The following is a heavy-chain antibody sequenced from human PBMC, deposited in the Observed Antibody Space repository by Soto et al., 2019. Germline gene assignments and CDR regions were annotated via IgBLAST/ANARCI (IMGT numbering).Heavy chain of an antibody. Sequence: GGSLRLSCAASGFTFSSYAMHWVRQAPGKGLEWVAVISYDGNNKYYADSVKGRFTISRDNSKNTLYLQMNRLRAEDTAVYYCARDPGAGEDAYFDYWGQGTLVTVSS. CDR1: GFTFSSYA. CDR3: ARDPGAGEDAYFDY. V-gene: IGHV3-30-3*01. CDR2: ISYDGNNK. J-gene: IGHJ4*02. D-gene: IGHD2-8*02.